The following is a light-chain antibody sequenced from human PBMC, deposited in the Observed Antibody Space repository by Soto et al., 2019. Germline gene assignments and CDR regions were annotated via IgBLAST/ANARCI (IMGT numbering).Light chain of an antibody. Sequence: QSALTQPASVSGSPGQSITISCTGTSSDVGGYNYVSWYQQHPGKAPKLMVYEVSYRPSGVSNRFYGSKSGNTASLTISALHAEDGADYYCTSYTTSSTWVFGGGTKLTVL. CDR3: TSYTTSSTWV. CDR1: SSDVGGYNY. V-gene: IGLV2-14*01. CDR2: EVS. J-gene: IGLJ3*02.